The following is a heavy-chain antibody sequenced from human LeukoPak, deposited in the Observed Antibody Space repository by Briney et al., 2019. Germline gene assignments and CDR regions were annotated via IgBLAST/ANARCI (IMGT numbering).Heavy chain of an antibody. J-gene: IGHJ4*02. Sequence: SQTLSLTCAVSGDSISSGAYSWSWLRQPPGKGLEWIGYIYHGGTTYYTPSLKSRVTISVDRSKNQFSLKLSSVTAADTAVYYCARYVHSSSWPTFDYWGQGTLVTVSS. D-gene: IGHD6-13*01. CDR1: GDSISSGAYS. CDR2: IYHGGTT. CDR3: ARYVHSSSWPTFDY. V-gene: IGHV4-30-2*01.